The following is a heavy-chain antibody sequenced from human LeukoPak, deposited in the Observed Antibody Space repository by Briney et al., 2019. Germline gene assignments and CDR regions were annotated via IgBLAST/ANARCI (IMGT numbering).Heavy chain of an antibody. J-gene: IGHJ4*02. D-gene: IGHD3-10*01. V-gene: IGHV4-59*12. CDR2: IYYSGST. CDR3: ARLLYQASRRWSRSGYFDY. Sequence: SETLSLTCTISGGSISSYYWSWIRQPPGKGLEWIGYIYYSGSTKYNPSLKSRVTIAVDTSKNQFSLKLSSVTAADTAVYYCARLLYQASRRWSRSGYFDYWGQGTLVTVSS. CDR1: GGSISSYY.